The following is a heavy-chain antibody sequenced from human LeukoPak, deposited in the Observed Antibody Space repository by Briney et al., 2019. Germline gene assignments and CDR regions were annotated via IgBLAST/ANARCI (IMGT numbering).Heavy chain of an antibody. CDR3: ARESVVPAAEWTYYYYGMDV. D-gene: IGHD2-2*01. J-gene: IGHJ6*02. Sequence: GGSLRLSCAASGFTFSSYSMNWVRQAPGKGLEWVSYISSSGSTIYYADSVKGRFTISRDNAKNSLYLQMNSLRAEDTAVYYCARESVVPAAEWTYYYYGMDVWGQGTTVTVSS. V-gene: IGHV3-48*04. CDR2: ISSSGSTI. CDR1: GFTFSSYS.